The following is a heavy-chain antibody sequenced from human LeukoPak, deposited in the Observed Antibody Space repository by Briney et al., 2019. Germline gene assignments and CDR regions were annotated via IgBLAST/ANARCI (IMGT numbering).Heavy chain of an antibody. D-gene: IGHD6-19*01. Sequence: GASVKVSCKASGYTFSNNDLHWVRQAPGQGLEWLGLINPSGGSTIYAQKFQGRVTMTRNTSISTAYMELSSLRSEDTAVYYCARVEGFSGWSRYYYYYGMDVWGQGTTVTVSS. J-gene: IGHJ6*02. CDR3: ARVEGFSGWSRYYYYYGMDV. CDR2: INPSGGST. CDR1: GYTFSNND. V-gene: IGHV1-46*01.